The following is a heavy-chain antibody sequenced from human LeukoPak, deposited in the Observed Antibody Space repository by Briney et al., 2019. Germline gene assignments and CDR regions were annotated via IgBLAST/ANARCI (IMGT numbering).Heavy chain of an antibody. Sequence: GGPLRLSCAASGFTFSSYAMHWVRQAPGKGLEWVAVISYDGSNKYYADSVKGRFTISRDNSKNTLYLQMNSLRAEDTAVYYCARVGVLLWFGEFYFDYWGQGTLVTVSS. D-gene: IGHD3-10*01. CDR2: ISYDGSNK. V-gene: IGHV3-30*04. J-gene: IGHJ4*02. CDR3: ARVGVLLWFGEFYFDY. CDR1: GFTFSSYA.